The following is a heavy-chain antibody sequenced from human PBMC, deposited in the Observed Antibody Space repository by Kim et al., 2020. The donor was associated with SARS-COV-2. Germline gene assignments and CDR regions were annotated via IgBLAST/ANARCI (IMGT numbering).Heavy chain of an antibody. CDR3: ARGGPWIQLSHYWFDP. CDR1: GGSFSGYY. J-gene: IGHJ5*02. V-gene: IGHV4-34*01. Sequence: SETLSLTCAVYGGSFSGYYWSWIRQPPGKGLEWIGEINHSGSNNYNPSLKSRVTISVDTSTNQFPLKLSSVTAADTAVYYCARGGPWIQLSHYWFDPWG. CDR2: INHSGSN. D-gene: IGHD5-18*01.